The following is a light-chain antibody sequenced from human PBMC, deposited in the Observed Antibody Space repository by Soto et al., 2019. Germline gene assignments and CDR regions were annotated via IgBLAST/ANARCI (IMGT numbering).Light chain of an antibody. Sequence: EIVMTQSPATLSVSPGERATFPCRASNGVSRRLAWYQQKPGQAPRLLIYGASTRATGLPARFSGSGSGTEFTLTISSLQSEDFAVYYCQHYTNWPLTFGGGTKVEIK. V-gene: IGKV3-15*01. CDR1: NGVSRR. J-gene: IGKJ4*01. CDR2: GAS. CDR3: QHYTNWPLT.